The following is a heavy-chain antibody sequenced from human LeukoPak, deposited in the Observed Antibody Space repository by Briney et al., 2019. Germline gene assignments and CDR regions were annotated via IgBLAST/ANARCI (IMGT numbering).Heavy chain of an antibody. D-gene: IGHD5-12*01. J-gene: IGHJ6*03. V-gene: IGHV3-48*03. CDR1: GFTFSSYE. CDR2: ISSSGSTI. CDR3: ARNALVATTYYYYYYYMDV. Sequence: GGSLRLSCAASGFTFSSYEMNWVRQAPGKGLEWVSYISSSGSTIYYADSVKGRFTISRDNAKNSLYLQMNSLRAEDTAVYYCARNALVATTYYYYYYYMDVWGKGTTVTISS.